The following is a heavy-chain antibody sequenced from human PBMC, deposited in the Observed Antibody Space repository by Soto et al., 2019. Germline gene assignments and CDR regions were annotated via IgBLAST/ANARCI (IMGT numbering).Heavy chain of an antibody. CDR3: ARKVPGSTSRPNYWYFDL. CDR1: GFTFINYA. Sequence: EVQLLESGGDLVQPGGSLRLSCAGSGFTFINYAMNWVRQAPGKGLEWVSAISGGGDTTFFADSVRGRFTLSRDNSKNTVTLQMNSLGVDDTAVYYCARKVPGSTSRPNYWYFDLWGRGTLVTVSS. J-gene: IGHJ2*01. V-gene: IGHV3-23*01. CDR2: ISGGGDTT. D-gene: IGHD3-10*01.